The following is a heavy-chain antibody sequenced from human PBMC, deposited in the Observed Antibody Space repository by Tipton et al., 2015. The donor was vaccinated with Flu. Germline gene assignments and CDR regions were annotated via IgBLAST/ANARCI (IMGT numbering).Heavy chain of an antibody. CDR2: ISSSSSYI. V-gene: IGHV3-21*01. CDR3: ARAGGYYDSSGPVH. CDR1: GFTFSSYS. Sequence: SLRLSCAASGFTFSSYSMNWVRQAPGKGLEWVSSISSSSSYIYYADSVKGRFTISRDNAKNSLYLQMNSLRTEDTAVYYCARAGGYYDSSGPVHWGQGTLVTVSS. D-gene: IGHD3-22*01. J-gene: IGHJ4*02.